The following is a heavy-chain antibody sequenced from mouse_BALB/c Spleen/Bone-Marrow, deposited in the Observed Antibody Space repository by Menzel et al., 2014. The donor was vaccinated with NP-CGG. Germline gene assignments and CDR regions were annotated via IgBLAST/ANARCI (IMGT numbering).Heavy chain of an antibody. CDR3: ARDRGLTFFDY. CDR2: IRNKANGYTT. D-gene: IGHD2-4*01. Sequence: EVKLVESGGGLVQPGDSLRLSCATSGFTFTDYYMNWVRQPPGKALEWLGFIRNKANGYTTEYSASVKGRFTISRDNSQSILYLQMNTLRAEGSATYYCARDRGLTFFDYWGQGTPLTVSS. CDR1: GFTFTDYY. V-gene: IGHV7-3*02. J-gene: IGHJ2*01.